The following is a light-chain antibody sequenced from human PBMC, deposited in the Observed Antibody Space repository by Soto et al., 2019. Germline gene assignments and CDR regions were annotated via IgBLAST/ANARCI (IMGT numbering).Light chain of an antibody. Sequence: QSALTQPASVSGSPGQSITISCTGTSSDVGGYNYVSWYQQHPGKAPKLMIYEVTNRPSGVSNRFSGSKSGNTASLTLSGLQAEDEADYYCPSYTSTRNLHVVFGGGTKLTVL. J-gene: IGLJ2*01. CDR3: PSYTSTRNLHVV. CDR1: SSDVGGYNY. CDR2: EVT. V-gene: IGLV2-14*01.